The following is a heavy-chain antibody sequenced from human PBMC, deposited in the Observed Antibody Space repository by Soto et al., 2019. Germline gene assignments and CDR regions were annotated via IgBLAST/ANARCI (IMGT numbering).Heavy chain of an antibody. CDR2: INPNGGAT. V-gene: IGHV1-2*02. CDR3: ARESGGATATLDYYYFYMDV. J-gene: IGHJ6*03. D-gene: IGHD5-12*01. CDR1: GASFNDYY. Sequence: VQLAQSGAEVKKPGASVKVSCKTSGASFNDYYIHWVRQAPGQGLEWMGWINPNGGATKYAQKFQGRVTVTRDTSIRTVYMELSSLRSDDTAVYYCARESGGATATLDYYYFYMDVWGKGTTVIVSS.